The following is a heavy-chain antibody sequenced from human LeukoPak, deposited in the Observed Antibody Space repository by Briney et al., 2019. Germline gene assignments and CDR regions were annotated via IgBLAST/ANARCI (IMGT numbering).Heavy chain of an antibody. V-gene: IGHV1-69*05. CDR1: GGTFSSYA. CDR3: ARDQYYYGSGKYAFDI. Sequence: SVKVSCKASGGTFSSYAISWVRQAPGQGLEWMGGIIPIFGTANYAQKLQGRVTMTTDTSTSTAYMELRSLRSDDTAVYYCARDQYYYGSGKYAFDIWGQGTMVTVSS. D-gene: IGHD3-10*01. J-gene: IGHJ3*02. CDR2: IIPIFGTA.